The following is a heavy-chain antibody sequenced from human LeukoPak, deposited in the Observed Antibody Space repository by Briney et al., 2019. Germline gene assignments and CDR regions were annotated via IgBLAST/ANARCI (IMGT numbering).Heavy chain of an antibody. V-gene: IGHV3-30*02. CDR3: AKDNQLSTRYIDY. CDR1: GFTFSSYG. CDR2: IRYDGSNK. J-gene: IGHJ4*02. Sequence: GGSLRLSCAASGFTFSSYGMHWVRQAPGKGLEWVAFIRYDGSNKYYADSVKGRFTISRDNSKNTLYLQMNSLRAEDTAVYYCAKDNQLSTRYIDYWGQGTLVTVSS. D-gene: IGHD2-2*01.